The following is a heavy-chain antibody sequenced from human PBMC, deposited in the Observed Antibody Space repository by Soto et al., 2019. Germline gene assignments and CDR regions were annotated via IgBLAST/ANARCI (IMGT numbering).Heavy chain of an antibody. J-gene: IGHJ4*02. CDR1: GFTVRTND. V-gene: IGHV3-66*01. CDR3: AKDERRMYSSSSFDY. CDR2: IHRVENSKYSDST. D-gene: IGHD6-13*01. Sequence: PGGSLRLSCAASGFTVRTNDMSWVRQAPGKGLEWIALIHRVENSKYSDSTYYADSVRDRFTISRDNSKNTVDLQMNDLSAEDTAMYYCAKDERRMYSSSSFDYWGQGTLVTVSS.